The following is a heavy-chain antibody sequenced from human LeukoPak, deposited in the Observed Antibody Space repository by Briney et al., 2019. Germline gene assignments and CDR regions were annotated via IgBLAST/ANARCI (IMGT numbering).Heavy chain of an antibody. D-gene: IGHD3-22*01. J-gene: IGHJ3*02. Sequence: GGSLRLSCAASGFTFSSYAMSWVRQAPGKGLEWVSSISGSGGTYYADFVKGRFTISRDNSKSTLFLQMNSLRAEDTAVYYCAKSWREYGSSGYYFFDIWATGQWSPSLQ. V-gene: IGHV3-23*01. CDR3: AKSWREYGSSGYYFFDI. CDR2: ISGSGGT. CDR1: GFTFSSYA.